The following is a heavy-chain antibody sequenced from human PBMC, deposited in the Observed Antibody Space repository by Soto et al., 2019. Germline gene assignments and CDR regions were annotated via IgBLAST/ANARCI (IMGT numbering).Heavy chain of an antibody. CDR1: GFTFSSYG. Sequence: QVQLVESGGGVVQPGRSLRLSCAASGFTFSSYGMHWVRQAPGKGLEWVAVISYDGSNKYYADSVKGRFTISRDHSKNTLYLQMNSLRAADTAVYYCAKTDDSSGYCYPDYWGQGTLVTVSS. J-gene: IGHJ4*02. CDR2: ISYDGSNK. V-gene: IGHV3-30*18. CDR3: AKTDDSSGYCYPDY. D-gene: IGHD3-22*01.